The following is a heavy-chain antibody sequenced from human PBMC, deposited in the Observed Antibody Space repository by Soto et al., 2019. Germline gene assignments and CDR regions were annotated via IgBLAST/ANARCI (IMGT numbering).Heavy chain of an antibody. D-gene: IGHD3-10*01. J-gene: IGHJ3*01. V-gene: IGHV3-15*07. CDR1: GFTFSDAW. CDR3: TTAGYFGGGVGAFHF. Sequence: EVQLVESGGGLVKPGGSLRLSCAASGFTFSDAWMNWVRQAPGKGLEWVGRITSKAGGGAIDYAAPVKGRLTISRDDSKDTLYLHINSLNTEDTAGYYCTTAGYFGGGVGAFHFWGQGTMSSVSA. CDR2: ITSKAGGGAI.